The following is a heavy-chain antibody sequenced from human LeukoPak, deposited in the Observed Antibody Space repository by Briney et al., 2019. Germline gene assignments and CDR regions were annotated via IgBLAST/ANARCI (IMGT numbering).Heavy chain of an antibody. CDR1: GFTFSSYW. J-gene: IGHJ6*04. V-gene: IGHV3-7*01. D-gene: IGHD3-10*02. CDR3: AELGITMIGGV. Sequence: GRSLRLSCAASGFTFSSYWMSWVRQAPGKGLEWVANIKQDGSEKYYVDSVKGRFTISRDNAKNSLYLQMNSLRAEDTAVYYCAELGITMIGGVWGKGTTVTISS. CDR2: IKQDGSEK.